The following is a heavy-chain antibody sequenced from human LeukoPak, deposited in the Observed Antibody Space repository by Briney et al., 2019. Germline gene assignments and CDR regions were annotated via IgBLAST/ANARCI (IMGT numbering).Heavy chain of an antibody. CDR1: GFTFSSYW. J-gene: IGHJ6*04. V-gene: IGHV3-7*01. D-gene: IGHD3-10*02. CDR3: AELGITMIGGV. Sequence: GRSLRLSCAASGFTFSSYWMSWVRQAPGKGLEWVANIKQDGSEKYYVDSVKGRFTISRDNAKNSLYLQMNSLRAEDTAVYYCAELGITMIGGVWGKGTTVTISS. CDR2: IKQDGSEK.